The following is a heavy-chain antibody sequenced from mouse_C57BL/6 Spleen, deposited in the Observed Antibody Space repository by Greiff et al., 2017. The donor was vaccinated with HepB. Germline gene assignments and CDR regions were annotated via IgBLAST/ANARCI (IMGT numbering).Heavy chain of an antibody. CDR3: ARIEWRDGGYYFDY. D-gene: IGHD1-1*02. CDR2: IWWNDDK. V-gene: IGHV8-8*01. Sequence: QVTLKVSGPGILQPSQTLSLTCSFSGFSLCTFGMGVGWIRQPSGKGLEWLAHIWWNDDKYYNPALKSRLTISKDTSKNQVFLKIANVDTADTATYYCARIEWRDGGYYFDYWGQGTTLTVSS. J-gene: IGHJ2*01. CDR1: GFSLCTFGMG.